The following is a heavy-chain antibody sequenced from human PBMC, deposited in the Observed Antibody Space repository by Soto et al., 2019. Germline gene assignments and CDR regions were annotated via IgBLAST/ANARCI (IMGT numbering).Heavy chain of an antibody. D-gene: IGHD3-10*01. J-gene: IGHJ6*02. CDR3: AREVSMVRGVIIMDYYYGMDV. V-gene: IGHV4-39*02. Sequence: PSETLSLTCTVSGGSISSSSYYWGWIRQPPGKGLEWIGSIYYSGSTYYNPSLKSRVTISVDTSKNQFSLKLSSVTAADTAVYYCAREVSMVRGVIIMDYYYGMDVWGQGTTVTVSS. CDR2: IYYSGST. CDR1: GGSISSSSYY.